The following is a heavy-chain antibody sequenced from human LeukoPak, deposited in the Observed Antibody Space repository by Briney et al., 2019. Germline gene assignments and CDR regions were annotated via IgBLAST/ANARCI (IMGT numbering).Heavy chain of an antibody. CDR3: ARVLEDSDSMVRVTGFDP. D-gene: IGHD3-10*01. V-gene: IGHV1-69*06. CDR2: IIPIFGTA. Sequence: GASVKVSCKASGGTFSSYAISWVRQAPGQGLEWMGGIIPIFGTANYAQKFQGRVTITADKSTSTAYMELSSLRSDDTAVYYCARVLEDSDSMVRVTGFDPWGQGTLVTVSS. CDR1: GGTFSSYA. J-gene: IGHJ5*02.